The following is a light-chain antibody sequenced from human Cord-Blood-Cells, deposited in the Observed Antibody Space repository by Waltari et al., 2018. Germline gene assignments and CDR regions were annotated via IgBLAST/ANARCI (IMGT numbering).Light chain of an antibody. Sequence: DIQMTQSPSSLSASLGVRVTITCRATQSISSYLNWYKQKPGKAPKLLIYAASSLQSGAPSRFSGSGSGTDFTLTISSLQPEDFATYYCQQRYSTLPLTFGGGTKVEIK. CDR3: QQRYSTLPLT. J-gene: IGKJ4*01. CDR2: AAS. V-gene: IGKV1-39*01. CDR1: QSISSY.